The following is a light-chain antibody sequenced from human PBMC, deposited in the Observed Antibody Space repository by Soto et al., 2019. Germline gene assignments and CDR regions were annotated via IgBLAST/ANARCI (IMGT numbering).Light chain of an antibody. V-gene: IGKV3-20*01. CDR3: QTYGDSLFT. CDR1: QRVSSSL. J-gene: IGKJ3*01. CDR2: AAS. Sequence: EIVLTQSPGTLSLSPGERATLSCRASQRVSSSLLAWYQQKPGQAPRPLISAASSRATGIPDRFSGSGSGTDFTLTISSLEPEEFAVYYCQTYGDSLFTFGPGTKV.